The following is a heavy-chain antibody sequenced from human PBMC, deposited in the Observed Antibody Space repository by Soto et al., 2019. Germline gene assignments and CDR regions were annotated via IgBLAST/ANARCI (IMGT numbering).Heavy chain of an antibody. V-gene: IGHV3-7*01. CDR1: GFTFSNYW. D-gene: IGHD2-21*01. CDR2: IGQDGSQR. J-gene: IGHJ5*02. Sequence: EVQLLESGGDLVQPGGSLRLSCTASGFTFSNYWMSWVRQAPGKGLEWVANIGQDGSQRNYVDSVKGRFTISRDNAENSLYLQMNILRAGDTAIYYCESASHIGPWGQGTLVTVSS. CDR3: ESASHIGP.